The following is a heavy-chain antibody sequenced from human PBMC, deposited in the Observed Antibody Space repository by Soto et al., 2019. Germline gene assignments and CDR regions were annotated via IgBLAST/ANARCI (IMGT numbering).Heavy chain of an antibody. CDR2: FHPGESDT. Sequence: PGESLKISCESHGYSFTTYWITWVRQKPGKGLEWVGSFHPGESDTRYSPSFQGQVTISADRSLATAYLQWSSLQAADTAIYYCARHEATYYNFYGMDVWGQGTTVTVS. CDR3: ARHEATYYNFYGMDV. J-gene: IGHJ6*02. CDR1: GYSFTTYW. V-gene: IGHV5-51*01.